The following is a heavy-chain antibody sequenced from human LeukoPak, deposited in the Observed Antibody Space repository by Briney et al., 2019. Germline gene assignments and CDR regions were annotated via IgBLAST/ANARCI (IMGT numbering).Heavy chain of an antibody. J-gene: IGHJ4*02. D-gene: IGHD6-19*01. CDR1: GGSISSYY. CDR2: IYTSGST. V-gene: IGHV4-4*07. CDR3: ASGRYRGGYAIWGTFDY. Sequence: PSETLSLTCTVSGGSISSYYWSWIRQPAGKGLEWIGRIYTSGSTNYNPSLKSRVTISVDTSKNQFSLKLSSVTAADTAVYYCASGRYRGGYAIWGTFDYWGQGTLVTVSS.